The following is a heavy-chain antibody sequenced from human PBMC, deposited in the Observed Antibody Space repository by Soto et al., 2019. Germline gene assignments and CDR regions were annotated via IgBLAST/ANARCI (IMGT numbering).Heavy chain of an antibody. CDR2: INPKSGAT. J-gene: IGHJ6*02. CDR3: ATPDRGDWLNLDV. V-gene: IGHV1-2*02. Sequence: QVQLVQSGAEVKKPGASMKVSCKASGYTFTGYYLHWVRQAPGQGLEWMGWINPKSGATNHTQKFQGLVTMTRDTSISTAYMELSRLRSDDTAVYSCATPDRGDWLNLDVCGQGTPVTVSS. CDR1: GYTFTGYY. D-gene: IGHD3-9*01.